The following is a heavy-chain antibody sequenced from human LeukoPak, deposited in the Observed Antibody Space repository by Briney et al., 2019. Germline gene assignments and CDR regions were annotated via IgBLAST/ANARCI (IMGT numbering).Heavy chain of an antibody. Sequence: WASVKVSCKASGYTFTSYYMHWVRQAPGQGLEWMGIINPSGGSTSYAQKFQGRVTMTRDTSTSTVYMELSSLRSEDTAVYYCAREGQWERPGPFNWFDPWGQGTLVTVSS. CDR3: AREGQWERPGPFNWFDP. CDR2: INPSGGST. D-gene: IGHD1-26*01. V-gene: IGHV1-46*01. J-gene: IGHJ5*02. CDR1: GYTFTSYY.